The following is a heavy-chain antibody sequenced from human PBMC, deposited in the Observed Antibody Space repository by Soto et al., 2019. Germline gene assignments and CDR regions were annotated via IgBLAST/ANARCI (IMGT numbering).Heavy chain of an antibody. CDR3: ARGFQEQLAQQTFNYYYYGMDV. CDR2: ISAYNGNT. V-gene: IGHV1-18*01. D-gene: IGHD6-13*01. CDR1: GYTFTSYG. Sequence: ASVKVSCKASGYTFTSYGISWVRQAPGQGLEWMGWISAYNGNTNYAQKLQGRVTMTTDTSTSTAYMELRSLRSDDTAVYYCARGFQEQLAQQTFNYYYYGMDVWGQGTTVTVSS. J-gene: IGHJ6*02.